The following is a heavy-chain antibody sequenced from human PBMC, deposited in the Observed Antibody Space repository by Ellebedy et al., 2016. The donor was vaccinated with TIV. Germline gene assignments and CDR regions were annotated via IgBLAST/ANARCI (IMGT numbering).Heavy chain of an antibody. J-gene: IGHJ4*02. CDR3: VRGAGWEMATTTHFDY. Sequence: PGGSLRLSCAASGFTFSSYWMHWVRLVSGKGLVWVSRIVNGGDTTTYADSVKGRFTISRDNAKNTLYLQMSSLRAEDTAVYYCVRGAGWEMATTTHFDYWGQGALVTVSS. D-gene: IGHD5-24*01. CDR1: GFTFSSYW. CDR2: IVNGGDTT. V-gene: IGHV3-74*01.